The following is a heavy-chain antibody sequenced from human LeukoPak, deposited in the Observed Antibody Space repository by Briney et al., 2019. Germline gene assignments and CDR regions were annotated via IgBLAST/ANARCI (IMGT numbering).Heavy chain of an antibody. CDR3: ARLGLLRDY. Sequence: PSETLSLTCTVSGGSISSSSYYWGWIRQPPGKGLEWIGSIYYSGSTYYNPSLKSRVTISVDTSKNQFSLKLSSVTAADTAVYYCARLGLLRDYCGQGTLVTVSS. V-gene: IGHV4-39*01. CDR1: GGSISSSSYY. CDR2: IYYSGST. D-gene: IGHD2-21*01. J-gene: IGHJ4*02.